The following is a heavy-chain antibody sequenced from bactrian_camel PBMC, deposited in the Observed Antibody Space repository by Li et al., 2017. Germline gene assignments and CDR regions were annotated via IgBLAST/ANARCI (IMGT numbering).Heavy chain of an antibody. D-gene: IGHD2*01. CDR1: GISFTPYY. V-gene: IGHV3S28*01. Sequence: QLVESGGGLVSPGGSRRLSCSASGISFTPYYMSWVRQAPGKGLEWVSRINTGGSSTYYADSVKGRFTISRDNAKNTLYLQMNSLKPEDTAMYYCAADRGGLGHGGSRGHVLFAANANYYGQGTQVTVS. CDR2: INTGGSST. CDR3: AADRGGLGHGGSRGHVLFAANANY. J-gene: IGHJ4*01.